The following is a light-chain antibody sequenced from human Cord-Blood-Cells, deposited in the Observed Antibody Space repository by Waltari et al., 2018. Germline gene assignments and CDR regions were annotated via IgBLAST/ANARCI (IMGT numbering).Light chain of an antibody. CDR1: QGIRND. CDR2: AAS. Sequence: AIQMTQSPSSLSASVGDRVTITCRASQGIRNDLGWYQQKPGKAPKLLIYAASSLQSGGPSRCSGSGSSTDFTLTISSLQPEDFATYYCLQDYNYPRTFGQGTKLEIK. J-gene: IGKJ2*01. V-gene: IGKV1-6*01. CDR3: LQDYNYPRT.